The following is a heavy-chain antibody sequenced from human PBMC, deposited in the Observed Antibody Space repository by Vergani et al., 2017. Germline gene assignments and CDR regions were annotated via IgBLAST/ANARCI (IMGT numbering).Heavy chain of an antibody. CDR2: IYPGDSDT. Sequence: EVQLVQSGAEVKKPGESLKISCKGSGYSFTSYWIGLVRQMPGKGLEWMGIIYPGDSDTRYSPSFQGQVTISADQSISTAYLQWSSLKASDTAMYYCARSPRRDGYNVGYFDYWGQGTLVTVSS. V-gene: IGHV5-51*03. J-gene: IGHJ4*02. CDR3: ARSPRRDGYNVGYFDY. CDR1: GYSFTSYW. D-gene: IGHD5-24*01.